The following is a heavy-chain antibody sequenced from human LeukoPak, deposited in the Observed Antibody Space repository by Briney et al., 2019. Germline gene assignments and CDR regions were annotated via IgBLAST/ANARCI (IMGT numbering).Heavy chain of an antibody. CDR1: GFTFSSYA. D-gene: IGHD6-19*01. J-gene: IGHJ4*02. Sequence: GGSLRLSCAASGFTFSSYAMSWVRQAPGKGLEWVSAISGSGGSTYYADYVKGRFTISRDNSKNTLYLQMNSLRAEDTAVYYCAKHDGAAVAGIFDYWGQGTLVTVSS. CDR3: AKHDGAAVAGIFDY. V-gene: IGHV3-23*01. CDR2: ISGSGGST.